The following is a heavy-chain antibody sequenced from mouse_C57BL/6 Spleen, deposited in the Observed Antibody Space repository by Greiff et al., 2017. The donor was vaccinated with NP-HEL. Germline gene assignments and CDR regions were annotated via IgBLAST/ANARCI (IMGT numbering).Heavy chain of an antibody. CDR2: IHPNSGST. D-gene: IGHD2-3*01. V-gene: IGHV1-64*01. CDR3: ARRGGDTIYDGYTFAY. CDR1: GYTFTSYW. J-gene: IGHJ3*01. Sequence: QVQLKQPGAELVKPGASVKLSCKASGYTFTSYWMHWVKQRPGQGLEWIGMIHPNSGSTNYNEKFKSKATLTVDKSSSTAYMQLSSLTSEDSAVYYCARRGGDTIYDGYTFAYWGQGTLVTVSA.